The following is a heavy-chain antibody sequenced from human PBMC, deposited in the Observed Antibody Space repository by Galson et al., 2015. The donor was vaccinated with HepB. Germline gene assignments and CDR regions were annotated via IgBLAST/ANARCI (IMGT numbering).Heavy chain of an antibody. Sequence: SLRLSCAASRFPFSWYTMIWVRQAPGRGLEWVSAISESGSSKSYADSLKGRFTVPRDNAKNSLYLQMNSLRAEDTAVYYCARDRAQGNYFDYWGQGTLVTVSS. CDR1: RFPFSWYT. CDR3: ARDRAQGNYFDY. CDR2: ISESGSSK. V-gene: IGHV3-21*01. J-gene: IGHJ4*02.